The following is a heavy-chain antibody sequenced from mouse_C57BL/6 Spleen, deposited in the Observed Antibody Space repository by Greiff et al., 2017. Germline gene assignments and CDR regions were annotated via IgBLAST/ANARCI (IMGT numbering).Heavy chain of an antibody. Sequence: QVQLQQPGAELVMPGASVKLSCKASGYTFTSYWMHWVKQRPGQGLEWIGEIDPSDSYTNYKQKFKDKSTLTVDKSSSTAYMQLSSLTSEDSAVYYCACWYDYDGEDFDYWGQGTTLTVSS. CDR2: IDPSDSYT. CDR3: ACWYDYDGEDFDY. J-gene: IGHJ2*01. CDR1: GYTFTSYW. V-gene: IGHV1-69*01. D-gene: IGHD2-4*01.